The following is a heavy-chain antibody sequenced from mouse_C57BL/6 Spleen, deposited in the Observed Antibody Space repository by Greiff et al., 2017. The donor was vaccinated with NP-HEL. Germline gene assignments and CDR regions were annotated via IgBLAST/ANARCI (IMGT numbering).Heavy chain of an antibody. CDR2: IDPSDSYT. CDR1: GYTFTSYW. V-gene: IGHV1-50*01. Sequence: QVQLQQPGAELVKPGASVKLSCKASGYTFTSYWMQWVKQRPGQGLEWIGEIDPSDSYTNYNQKFKGKATLTVDTSSSTAYMQLSSLTSEDSAVYYCARYYGSSPHWYFDVWGTGTTVTVSS. J-gene: IGHJ1*03. CDR3: ARYYGSSPHWYFDV. D-gene: IGHD1-1*01.